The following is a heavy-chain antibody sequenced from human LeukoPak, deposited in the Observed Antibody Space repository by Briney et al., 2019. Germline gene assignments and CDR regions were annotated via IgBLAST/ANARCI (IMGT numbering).Heavy chain of an antibody. CDR1: GGSISSYY. Sequence: PSETLSLTCTVSGGSISSYYWSWIRQPPGKGLEWIGYIYYSGSTNYNPSLKSRVTISVDTSKNQFSLKLSSVTAADTAVYYCASGYCSSTSCYRPVNYYFDYWGQGTLVTVSS. D-gene: IGHD2-2*01. J-gene: IGHJ4*02. V-gene: IGHV4-59*08. CDR3: ASGYCSSTSCYRPVNYYFDY. CDR2: IYYSGST.